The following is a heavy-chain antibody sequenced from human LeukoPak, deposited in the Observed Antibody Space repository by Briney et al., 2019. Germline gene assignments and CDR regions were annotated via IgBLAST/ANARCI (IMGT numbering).Heavy chain of an antibody. CDR3: ARDGGIGGYSYGFDAFDI. V-gene: IGHV1-69*05. CDR1: GGTFSSYA. J-gene: IGHJ3*02. CDR2: IIPIFGTA. D-gene: IGHD5-18*01. Sequence: SVKVSCKASGGTFSSYAISWVRQAPGQGLEWMGRIIPIFGTANYAQKFQGRDTITTDESTSTAYMELSSLRSEDTAVYYCARDGGIGGYSYGFDAFDIWGQGTMVTVSS.